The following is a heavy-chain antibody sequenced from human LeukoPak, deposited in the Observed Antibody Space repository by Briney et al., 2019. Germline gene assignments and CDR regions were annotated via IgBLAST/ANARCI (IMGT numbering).Heavy chain of an antibody. CDR1: GGTFSSYA. J-gene: IGHJ4*02. D-gene: IGHD1-26*01. V-gene: IGHV1-69*05. Sequence: SVKVSCKASGGTFSSYAINWVRQAPGQGPEWIGGIIPIFGRANYAQKFQGRVTMTTDESTSTAYMELSSLRSEDTAVYYCARVFARSGEISGSYFYYWGQGTLVTVSS. CDR2: IIPIFGRA. CDR3: ARVFARSGEISGSYFYY.